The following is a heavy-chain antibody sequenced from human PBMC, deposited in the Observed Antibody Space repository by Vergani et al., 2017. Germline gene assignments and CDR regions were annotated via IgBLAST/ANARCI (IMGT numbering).Heavy chain of an antibody. CDR1: GGSISSGSYY. J-gene: IGHJ5*02. D-gene: IGHD6-13*01. V-gene: IGHV4-61*02. CDR3: ASGSFGQLEVNWFDP. CDR2: IYTSGST. Sequence: QVQLQESGPGLVKPSQTLSLTCTVSGGSISSGSYYWSWIRQPAGKGLEWIGRIYTSGSTNYNPSLKSRVTISVDTSKNQFSLKLSSVTAADTAVYYCASGSFGQLEVNWFDPWGQGTLVTVSS.